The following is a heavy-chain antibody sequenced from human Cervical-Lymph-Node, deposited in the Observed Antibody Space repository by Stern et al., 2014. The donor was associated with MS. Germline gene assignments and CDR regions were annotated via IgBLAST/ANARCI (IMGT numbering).Heavy chain of an antibody. CDR1: GGSINIGDYY. J-gene: IGHJ4*02. Sequence: VQLLESGPGLVKPSQTLSLTCTVSGGSINIGDYYWSWIRHLPGKGLEGIGYISNIGSTSYNPSLKSRVSISVDTSMNQFSLNLNSVTAADTAVYYCAGGTVAGLFDYWGQGTLVTVSS. CDR3: AGGTVAGLFDY. CDR2: ISNIGST. D-gene: IGHD6-19*01. V-gene: IGHV4-31*03.